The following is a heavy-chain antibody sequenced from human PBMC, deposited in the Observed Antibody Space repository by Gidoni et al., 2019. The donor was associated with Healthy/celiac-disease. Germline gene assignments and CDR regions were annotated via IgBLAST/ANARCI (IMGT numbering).Heavy chain of an antibody. Sequence: EVQLVESGGGLVQPGRSLRLSCAASGFTFDAYAMHWVRQAPGKGLEWVSGISWNSGSIGYSDSVKGRFTISRDNAKNSLYLQMNSLRAEDTALYYCAKAGYNLRDWFDPWGQGTLVTVSS. CDR1: GFTFDAYA. J-gene: IGHJ5*02. V-gene: IGHV3-9*01. CDR3: AKAGYNLRDWFDP. CDR2: ISWNSGSI. D-gene: IGHD3-10*01.